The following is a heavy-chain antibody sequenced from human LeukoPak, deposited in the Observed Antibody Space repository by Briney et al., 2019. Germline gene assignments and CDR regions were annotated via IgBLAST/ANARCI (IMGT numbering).Heavy chain of an antibody. CDR1: GGSVSSSSYY. CDR3: ARVFGDGYNPENLDY. Sequence: SETLSLTCTVSGGSVSSSSYYWSWIRQPPGKGLEWIGYIYYGGGTNYNPSLKSRVTISVDTSKNQFSLKLSSVTAADTAVYYCARVFGDGYNPENLDYWGQGTLVTVSS. D-gene: IGHD5-24*01. J-gene: IGHJ4*02. CDR2: IYYGGGT. V-gene: IGHV4-61*01.